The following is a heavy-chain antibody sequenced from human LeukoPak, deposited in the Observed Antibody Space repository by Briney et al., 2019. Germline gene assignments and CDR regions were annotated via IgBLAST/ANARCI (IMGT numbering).Heavy chain of an antibody. V-gene: IGHV3-23*01. D-gene: IGHD5-12*01. J-gene: IGHJ4*02. CDR2: ISGSGGST. CDR3: AKAPTTFDYFDY. CDR1: GFTFSSYA. Sequence: GGSLRLSCAASGFTFSSYAMSWVRQAPGKGLEWVSAISGSGGSTYYADSVEGRFTISRDNSKNTLYLQMSSLRAEDTAVYYCAKAPTTFDYFDYWGQGTLVTVSS.